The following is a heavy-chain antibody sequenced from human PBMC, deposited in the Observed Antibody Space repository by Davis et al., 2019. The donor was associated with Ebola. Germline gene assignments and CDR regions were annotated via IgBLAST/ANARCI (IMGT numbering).Heavy chain of an antibody. V-gene: IGHV3-74*01. CDR1: GFTFSSYS. Sequence: GESLKISCAASGFTFSSYSMNWVRQAPGKGLVWVSRINSDGSSTSHADYVKGRFTISRDNAKSTLYLQMNSLRAEDTAVYYCTRGGLEPVDYWGQGTLVTVSS. CDR3: TRGGLEPVDY. J-gene: IGHJ4*02. D-gene: IGHD1-1*01. CDR2: INSDGSST.